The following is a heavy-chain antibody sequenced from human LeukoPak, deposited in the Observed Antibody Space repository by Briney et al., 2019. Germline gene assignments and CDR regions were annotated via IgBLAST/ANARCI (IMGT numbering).Heavy chain of an antibody. J-gene: IGHJ4*02. CDR2: ISYDGNNK. CDR1: GFTFSNYG. Sequence: GGSLRLSCAGSGFTFSNYGIHWVRQAPGKGLEWVAVISYDGNNKYYADSVKGRFTISRDNSKNTLFLQMNSLRAEDTAVYYCARDGDIVVVPAAPRFDYWGQGTLVTVSS. CDR3: ARDGDIVVVPAAPRFDY. V-gene: IGHV3-30*03. D-gene: IGHD2-2*01.